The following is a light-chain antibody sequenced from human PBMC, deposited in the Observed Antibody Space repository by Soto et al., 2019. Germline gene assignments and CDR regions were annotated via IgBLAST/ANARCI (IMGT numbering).Light chain of an antibody. CDR1: SSDVGGYNY. Sequence: QSALTQPASVSGSPGQSITISCTGTSSDVGGYNYVSWYQQHPGKAPKLMIYEVSNRPSGVSNRFSGSKSGNTASQTISGLQAEDEADYYCSSYTSSSTRFGTGTKVTVL. CDR3: SSYTSSSTR. V-gene: IGLV2-14*01. J-gene: IGLJ1*01. CDR2: EVS.